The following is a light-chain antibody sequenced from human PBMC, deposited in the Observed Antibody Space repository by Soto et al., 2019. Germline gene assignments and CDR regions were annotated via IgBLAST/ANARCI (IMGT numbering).Light chain of an antibody. CDR2: EVS. CDR1: SSDVGGYNY. Sequence: QSALTQPASVSGSPAQSITISCTGTSSDVGGYNYVSWYQQHPGKAPELMIYEVSNRPSGVSNRFSGSKSGNTASLTISGLQAEDEADYYCSSYTSSSTLGVFGGGT. V-gene: IGLV2-14*01. J-gene: IGLJ2*01. CDR3: SSYTSSSTLGV.